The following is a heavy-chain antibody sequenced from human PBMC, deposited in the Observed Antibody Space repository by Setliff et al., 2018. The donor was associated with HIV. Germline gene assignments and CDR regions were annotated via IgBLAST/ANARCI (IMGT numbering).Heavy chain of an antibody. V-gene: IGHV4-4*09. J-gene: IGHJ4*02. Sequence: ETLSLTCTVSGGSVNDFYCNWIRQPPGKGPEWIGYIHSSGSTIYNPSLKSRITISLDTSKEQFSLELSSATAADTAVYYCATLDHSGGNFLAYWGQGSLVTSPQ. CDR2: IHSSGST. CDR1: GGSVNDFY. D-gene: IGHD2-21*02. CDR3: ATLDHSGGNFLAY.